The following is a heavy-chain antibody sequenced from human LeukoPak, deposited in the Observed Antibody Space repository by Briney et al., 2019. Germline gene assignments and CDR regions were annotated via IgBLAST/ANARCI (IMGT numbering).Heavy chain of an antibody. CDR3: ARVFYYGSGTFDL. V-gene: IGHV4-39*07. Sequence: SQTLSLTCTVSGDSITSSSYYWGWIRQPPGKGLEWIGSIYYSGSPTYNPSLRSRVTISVDTSKNQFSLKLSSVTAADTAVYYCARVFYYGSGTFDLWGRGTLVTVSS. D-gene: IGHD3-10*01. CDR1: GDSITSSSYY. CDR2: IYYSGSP. J-gene: IGHJ2*01.